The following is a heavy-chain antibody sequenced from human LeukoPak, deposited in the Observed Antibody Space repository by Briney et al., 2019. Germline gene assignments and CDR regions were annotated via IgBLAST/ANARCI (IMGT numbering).Heavy chain of an antibody. J-gene: IGHJ3*02. V-gene: IGHV4-61*08. CDR1: GGSVDTIDYY. Sequence: SETLSLTCTVSGGSVDTIDYYWSWIRQPPGKGLEWIGYMYHTGSSIYSPSLRSRLTISVDTSKNQFTLNLSSMTAADTAVYYCAGDQGGSAHRHAFDIWGQGTLVTVSS. CDR2: MYHTGSS. CDR3: AGDQGGSAHRHAFDI. D-gene: IGHD1-26*01.